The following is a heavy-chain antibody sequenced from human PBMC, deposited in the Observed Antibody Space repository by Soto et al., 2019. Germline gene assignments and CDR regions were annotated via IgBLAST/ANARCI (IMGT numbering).Heavy chain of an antibody. D-gene: IGHD1-26*01. J-gene: IGHJ4*02. Sequence: SVKVSCKASGGAFSSYAISWVRQAPGQGLEWMGGIIPIFGTANYAQKFQGRVTITADESTSTAYMELSSLRSEDSAVYYCSGAESPDTAYFSLYWGQGTPVTVSS. CDR1: GGAFSSYA. CDR3: SGAESPDTAYFSLY. CDR2: IIPIFGTA. V-gene: IGHV1-69*01.